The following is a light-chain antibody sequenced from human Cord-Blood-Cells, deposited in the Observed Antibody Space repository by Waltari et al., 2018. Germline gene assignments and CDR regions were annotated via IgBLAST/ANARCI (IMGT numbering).Light chain of an antibody. CDR3: QQSYSTLSLT. V-gene: IGKV1-39*01. CDR2: AAS. CDR1: QSISSY. Sequence: LPQSQSSLSACAGASASILCRASQSISSYLNWYQQKPGQAPKLLIYAASSLQSGVPSRFSGSGSGTDFTLTISSLQPEDVATYYCQQSYSTLSLTFGGGTKVEIK. J-gene: IGKJ4*01.